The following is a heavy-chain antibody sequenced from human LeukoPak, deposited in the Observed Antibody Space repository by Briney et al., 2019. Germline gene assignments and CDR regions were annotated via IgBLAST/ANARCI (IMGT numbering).Heavy chain of an antibody. V-gene: IGHV3-53*01. Sequence: GGSLRLSCAASGFTVSFNYMTWVRQAPGKGLEWVSLIYSGGNTYYADSVKGRFTISRDESKNTPYLQMNSLRAEDTAVYYCARVGSGSGSYGSGNYYFDDWGPGTLVTVSS. CDR3: ARVGSGSGSYGSGNYYFDD. CDR1: GFTVSFNY. D-gene: IGHD3-10*01. J-gene: IGHJ4*02. CDR2: IYSGGNT.